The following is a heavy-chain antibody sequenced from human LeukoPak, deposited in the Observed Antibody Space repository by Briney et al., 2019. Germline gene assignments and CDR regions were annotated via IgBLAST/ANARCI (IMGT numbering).Heavy chain of an antibody. CDR1: GFTFSSYA. J-gene: IGHJ5*02. CDR2: ISGSGGST. V-gene: IGHV3-23*01. CDR3: AKDLSGYYDSSGYPQGWFDP. D-gene: IGHD3-22*01. Sequence: GGSLRLSCAASGFTFSSYAMSWVRQAPGKGLEWVSAISGSGGSTYYADFVKGRFTISRDNSKNTLYLQMNSLGAEDTAVYYCAKDLSGYYDSSGYPQGWFDPWGQGTLVTVSS.